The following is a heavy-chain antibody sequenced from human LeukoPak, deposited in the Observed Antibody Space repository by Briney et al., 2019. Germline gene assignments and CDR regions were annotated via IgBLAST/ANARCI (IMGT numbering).Heavy chain of an antibody. Sequence: GGSLRLSCAASGFTFSSYSMNWVRQAPGKGLEWVSSISSSSSYIYYADSVKGRFTISRDNAKNSLYLQMNSLRAEDTAVYYCAREGYPTYYYYYYYMDVWGKGTTVTVSS. V-gene: IGHV3-21*01. CDR2: ISSSSSYI. D-gene: IGHD3-16*02. CDR1: GFTFSSYS. J-gene: IGHJ6*03. CDR3: AREGYPTYYYYYYYMDV.